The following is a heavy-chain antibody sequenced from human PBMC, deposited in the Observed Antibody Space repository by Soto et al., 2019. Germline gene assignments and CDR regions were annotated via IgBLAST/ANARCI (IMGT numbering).Heavy chain of an antibody. J-gene: IGHJ4*02. CDR3: ARGRGRRWLHLGDFDY. CDR1: GFTVSSNY. Sequence: EVQLVESGGGLIQPGGSLRLSCAASGFTVSSNYMSWVRQAPGKGLEWVAVIYSGGSTYYADSVKGRFTISRDNSKNTLYLQMNSLRAEDKAVYYCARGRGRRWLHLGDFDYWGQGTLVTVSS. D-gene: IGHD5-12*01. V-gene: IGHV3-53*01. CDR2: IYSGGST.